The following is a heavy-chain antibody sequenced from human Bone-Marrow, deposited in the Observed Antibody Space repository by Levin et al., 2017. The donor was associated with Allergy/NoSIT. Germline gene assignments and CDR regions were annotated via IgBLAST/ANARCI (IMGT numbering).Heavy chain of an antibody. J-gene: IGHJ4*02. CDR2: ISGSGRYT. Sequence: GESLKISCAASGFVFSTYAVTWVRQAPGKGLEWVSAISGSGRYTYYADSVKGRFTLSRDNSKDTVYLQMDSLRADDTAEYYCAKAGLTMTTVTTAFDYWGQGTLVTVSS. D-gene: IGHD4-17*01. V-gene: IGHV3-23*01. CDR1: GFVFSTYA. CDR3: AKAGLTMTTVTTAFDY.